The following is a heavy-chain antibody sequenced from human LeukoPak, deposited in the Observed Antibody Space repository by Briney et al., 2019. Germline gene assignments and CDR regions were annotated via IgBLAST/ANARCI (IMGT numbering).Heavy chain of an antibody. Sequence: SSETLSLTCAVYGGSFSGYYWSSVRQPPGKGLEWIGVINHSGSTNYNPSLKSRVTISVDTSKNQFSLKLRSVTAADTAVYYCARIKWELLHFGYFDYWGQGTLVTVSS. J-gene: IGHJ4*02. CDR1: GGSFSGYY. V-gene: IGHV4-34*01. CDR3: ARIKWELLHFGYFDY. D-gene: IGHD1-26*01. CDR2: INHSGST.